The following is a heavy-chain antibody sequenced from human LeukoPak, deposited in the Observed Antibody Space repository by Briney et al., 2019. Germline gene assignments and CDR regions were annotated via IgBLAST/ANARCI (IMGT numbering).Heavy chain of an antibody. CDR3: ARIQAIAVAGRLLGGYGMDV. V-gene: IGHV3-53*01. J-gene: IGHJ6*02. Sequence: GGSLRLSCAASGFTVSSNYMNWVRQAPGKGLEWVSVIDSGGSTYYADSVKGRFTISRDNSKNTLYLQMISLRAEDTAVYYCARIQAIAVAGRLLGGYGMDVWGQGTTVTVSS. CDR1: GFTVSSNY. D-gene: IGHD6-19*01. CDR2: IDSGGST.